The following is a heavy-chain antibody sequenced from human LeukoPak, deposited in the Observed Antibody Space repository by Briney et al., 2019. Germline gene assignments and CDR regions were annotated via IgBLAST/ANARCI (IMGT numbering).Heavy chain of an antibody. V-gene: IGHV3-23*01. Sequence: GGSLRLSCAASEFTFSSYAMSWVRQAPGKGLEWVSAISGTGGSTYYADSVKGRFTISRDNSKNTLYLQMNSLRAEDTAVYYCAKDRGDYVYYYYGMDVWGQGTTVTVSS. CDR2: ISGTGGST. CDR3: AKDRGDYVYYYYGMDV. D-gene: IGHD4-17*01. J-gene: IGHJ6*02. CDR1: EFTFSSYA.